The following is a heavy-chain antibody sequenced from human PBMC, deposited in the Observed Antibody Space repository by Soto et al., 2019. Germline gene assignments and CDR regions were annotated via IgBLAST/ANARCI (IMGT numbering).Heavy chain of an antibody. V-gene: IGHV1-69*13. Sequence: SVKVSCKASGGTFRSYAISWVRQAPGQGLEWMGGIIPIFGTANYAQKFQGRVTITADESTSTAYMELSSLRSEDTAVYYCAREKEVSYSKAFDIWGQGTMVTVSS. CDR1: GGTFRSYA. J-gene: IGHJ3*02. CDR2: IIPIFGTA. D-gene: IGHD1-26*01. CDR3: AREKEVSYSKAFDI.